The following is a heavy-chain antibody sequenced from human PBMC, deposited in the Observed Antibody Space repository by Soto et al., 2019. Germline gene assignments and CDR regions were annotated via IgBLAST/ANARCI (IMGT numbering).Heavy chain of an antibody. D-gene: IGHD2-2*01. V-gene: IGHV4-30-4*01. J-gene: IGHJ5*02. CDR1: GGSVRSGDYY. CDR2: IYYSGST. CDR3: ARATIVLVPAAMVSHWFDP. Sequence: SESMSLTCAVSGGSVRSGDYYWSWIRQPPGKGLEWIGYIYYSGSTYYNPSLKSRVTISVDTSKNQFSLKLSSVTAADTAVYYCARATIVLVPAAMVSHWFDPWGQGTLVTVSS.